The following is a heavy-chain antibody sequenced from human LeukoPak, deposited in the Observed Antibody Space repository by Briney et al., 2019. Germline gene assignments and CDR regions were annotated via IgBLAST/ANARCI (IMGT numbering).Heavy chain of an antibody. CDR2: IKSDGTYT. J-gene: IGHJ4*02. V-gene: IGHV3-74*01. D-gene: IGHD5-18*01. CDR1: GFTFSSFW. Sequence: GGSLRLSCAASGFTFSSFWMHWVRQAPGKGLVWVSRIKSDGTYTSYADSVKGRFAISRDNAKNTLYLQMNSLRAEDTAVYYCATVNEDTAIRWGQGTLVTVSS. CDR3: ATVNEDTAIR.